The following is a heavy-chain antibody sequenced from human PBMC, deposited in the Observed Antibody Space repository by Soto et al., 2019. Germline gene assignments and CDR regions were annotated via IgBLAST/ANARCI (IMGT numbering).Heavy chain of an antibody. CDR2: ISGSGGST. D-gene: IGHD3-16*01. Sequence: EVQLLESGGGLVQPGGSLRLSCAASGFTFSSYAMSWVRQAPGKGLEWVSAISGSGGSTYYADSVKGRFTISRDNSKNNLELKMNRLRAEDTAVYSCAKGLLYRGKSDSYYYYGMDVCGQGTTVTVSS. CDR1: GFTFSSYA. CDR3: AKGLLYRGKSDSYYYYGMDV. V-gene: IGHV3-23*01. J-gene: IGHJ6*02.